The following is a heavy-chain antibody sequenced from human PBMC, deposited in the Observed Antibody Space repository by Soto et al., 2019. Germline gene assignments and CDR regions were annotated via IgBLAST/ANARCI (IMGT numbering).Heavy chain of an antibody. CDR3: FCPAPWTHS. J-gene: IGHJ5*02. V-gene: IGHV3-23*01. Sequence: GGSLRLSCAASGFTFSSYDMSWVRQAPGKGLEWVSVISGSGDSTSYADSVQGRFTISRDNSKSTLYLQMNSLRAEDTAVYSCFCPAPWTHSWGQGTLVTVSS. CDR2: ISGSGDST. CDR1: GFTFSSYD. D-gene: IGHD1-1*01.